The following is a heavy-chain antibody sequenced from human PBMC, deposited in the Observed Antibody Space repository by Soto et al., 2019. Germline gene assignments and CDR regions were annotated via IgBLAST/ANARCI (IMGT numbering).Heavy chain of an antibody. J-gene: IGHJ5*02. CDR3: AKDLTDFWSDRPRDP. CDR2: ISGSGGST. D-gene: IGHD3-3*01. Sequence: GCSMGIGCAASRLTFCSYAMSWALKEQGKGLEWVSAISGSGGSTYYAYSVKGRFTISSDNSKNTLYLQMHSLSAEDTAVYSCAKDLTDFWSDRPRDPWGQGTLVTVSS. V-gene: IGHV3-23*01. CDR1: RLTFCSYA.